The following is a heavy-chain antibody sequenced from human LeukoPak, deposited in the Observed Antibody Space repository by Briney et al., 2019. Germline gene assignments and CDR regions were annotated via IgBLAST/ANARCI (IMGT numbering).Heavy chain of an antibody. CDR2: IYPGGSNT. D-gene: IGHD3-10*01. CDR1: GYTITSNW. CDR3: ARELSHGGDNYVSGFGH. J-gene: IGHJ4*02. Sequence: GAPLNISCKGFGYTITSNWIGWVRQLPGKGLQWMGIIYPGGSNTRYSPSFQGQVTISADKSISTAYLQWSSLKASDTAMYYCARELSHGGDNYVSGFGHWGQGTLVSVSS. V-gene: IGHV5-51*01.